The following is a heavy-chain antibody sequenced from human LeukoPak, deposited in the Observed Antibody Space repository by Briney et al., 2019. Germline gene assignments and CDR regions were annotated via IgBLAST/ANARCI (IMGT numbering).Heavy chain of an antibody. Sequence: GSSVKVSCKASGGTFSSYAISWVRQAPGQGLEWMGGIIPIFGTANYAQKFQGRVTITTDESTSTAYMELSSLRSEDTAVYYCARDFPYCGGDCGFDYWGQGTLVTVSS. CDR2: IIPIFGTA. J-gene: IGHJ4*02. CDR3: ARDFPYCGGDCGFDY. V-gene: IGHV1-69*05. CDR1: GGTFSSYA. D-gene: IGHD2-21*02.